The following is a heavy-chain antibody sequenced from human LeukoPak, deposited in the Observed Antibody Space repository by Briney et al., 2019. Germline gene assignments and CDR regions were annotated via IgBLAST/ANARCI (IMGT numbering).Heavy chain of an antibody. V-gene: IGHV1-18*01. CDR2: ISAYNGNA. D-gene: IGHD3-10*01. CDR1: GYTFTSYG. Sequence: ASVKVSCKASGYTFTSYGISWVRQAPGQGLEWMGWISAYNGNANYAQKLQGRVTMTTDTSTSTAYMELRSLRSDDTAVYYCARDLGYYGSGSYYGRYFDYWGQGTLVTVSS. J-gene: IGHJ4*02. CDR3: ARDLGYYGSGSYYGRYFDY.